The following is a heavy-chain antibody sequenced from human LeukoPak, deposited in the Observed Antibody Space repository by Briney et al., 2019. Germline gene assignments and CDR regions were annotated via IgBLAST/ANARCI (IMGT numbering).Heavy chain of an antibody. V-gene: IGHV4-34*01. CDR3: ARQITMVRGVTLDYYYYYMDV. CDR2: INHSGST. J-gene: IGHJ6*03. CDR1: GGSFSGYY. Sequence: SETLSLTCAVYGGSFSGYYWSWIRQPPGKGLEWIGEINHSGSTNYNPSLKSRVTISVDTSKNQFSLKLSSVTAADTAVYYCARQITMVRGVTLDYYYYYMDVWGKGTTVTISS. D-gene: IGHD3-10*01.